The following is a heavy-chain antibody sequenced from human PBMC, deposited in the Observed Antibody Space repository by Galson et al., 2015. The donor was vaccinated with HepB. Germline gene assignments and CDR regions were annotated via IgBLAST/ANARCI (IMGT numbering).Heavy chain of an antibody. Sequence: SVKVSCKASGYTFTGYYMHWVRQAPGQGLEWMGWVNPNSGGTNYAQKFLGRVTMTRDTSISTAYMGLSRLRSDDTAVYYCARAYYDFWSGYYGSVGYWGQGTLVTVSS. CDR1: GYTFTGYY. V-gene: IGHV1-2*02. J-gene: IGHJ4*02. CDR3: ARAYYDFWSGYYGSVGY. D-gene: IGHD3-3*01. CDR2: VNPNSGGT.